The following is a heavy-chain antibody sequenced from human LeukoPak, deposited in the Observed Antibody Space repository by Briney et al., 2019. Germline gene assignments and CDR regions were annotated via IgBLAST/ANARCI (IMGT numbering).Heavy chain of an antibody. CDR2: INADGSSA. CDR3: ARDYGRSRDYGMDV. CDR1: GFTFSSYA. Sequence: GGSLRLSCAASGFTFSSYAISWVRQAPGKGLVWVSRINADGSSASYADSVKGRFTISRDNAKNTLCLQMNSLRAEDTAMYYCARDYGRSRDYGMDVWGQGTTVTVSS. J-gene: IGHJ6*02. V-gene: IGHV3-74*01. D-gene: IGHD3-10*01.